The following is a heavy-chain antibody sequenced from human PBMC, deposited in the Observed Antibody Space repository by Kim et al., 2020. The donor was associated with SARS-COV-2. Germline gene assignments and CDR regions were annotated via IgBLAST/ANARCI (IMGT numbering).Heavy chain of an antibody. CDR3: ARQRFLGDYVNYYYGMDV. V-gene: IGHV5-51*01. Sequence: GESLKISCKGSGYSFTSYWIGWVRQMPGKGLEWMGIIYPGDSDTGYSLSFQGQVTISADKSISTAYLQWSSLKASDTAMYYCARQRFLGDYVNYYYGMDVWGQGTTVTVSS. CDR2: IYPGDSDT. CDR1: GYSFTSYW. J-gene: IGHJ6*02. D-gene: IGHD3-3*01.